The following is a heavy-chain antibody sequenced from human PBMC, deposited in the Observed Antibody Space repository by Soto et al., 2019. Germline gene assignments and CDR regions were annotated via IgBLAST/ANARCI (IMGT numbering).Heavy chain of an antibody. D-gene: IGHD3-10*01. CDR2: INGDGSST. V-gene: IGHV3-74*01. CDR1: GFTFSSYW. Sequence: VGSLRLSCAASGFTFSSYWMHWVRQDPGKGLVWVSRINGDGSSTSYADSVKGRFTISRDNAKNTLYLQMNSLRAEDTAVYYCAGSMVNDYWGQGTLVTVSS. J-gene: IGHJ4*02. CDR3: AGSMVNDY.